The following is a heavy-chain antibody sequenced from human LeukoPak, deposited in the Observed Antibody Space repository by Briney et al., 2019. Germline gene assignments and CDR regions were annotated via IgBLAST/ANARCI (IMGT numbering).Heavy chain of an antibody. J-gene: IGHJ3*02. CDR2: IYSGGST. CDR3: ARAKYSSSWCHQFSFDI. V-gene: IGHV3-53*04. CDR1: GFTVSSNY. D-gene: IGHD6-13*01. Sequence: PGGSLRLSCAASGFTVSSNYMSWVRQAPGKGLEWVSVIYSGGSTYYADSVKGRFTISRHNSKNTLYLQMNSLRAEDTAVYYCARAKYSSSWCHQFSFDIWGQGTMVTVSS.